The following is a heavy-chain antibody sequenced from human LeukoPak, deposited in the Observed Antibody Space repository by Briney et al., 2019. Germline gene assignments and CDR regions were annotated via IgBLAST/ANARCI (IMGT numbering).Heavy chain of an antibody. D-gene: IGHD4-17*01. J-gene: IGHJ4*02. V-gene: IGHV3-11*04. Sequence: GGSLRLSCEASGFSFSDYHMAFIRQTPGKGLEWVSYISGRGTTKYYADSVKGRFTVSRDNGKNSLYLQMNSLRVEDTAVYYCARDGVSGSTHEYGGTLDQWGQGTLVTVSS. CDR1: GFSFSDYH. CDR2: ISGRGTTK. CDR3: ARDGVSGSTHEYGGTLDQ.